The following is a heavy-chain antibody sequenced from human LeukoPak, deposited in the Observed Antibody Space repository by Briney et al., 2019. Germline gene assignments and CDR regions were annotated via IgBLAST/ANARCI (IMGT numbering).Heavy chain of an antibody. CDR1: GFNFSSYA. CDR3: AKEGGYCTNGVCYLDYYYMDV. D-gene: IGHD2-8*01. CDR2: ISGSGGST. V-gene: IGHV3-23*01. Sequence: PGGSLRLSCAASGFNFSSYAMSGVRQAPGKGVECVSAISGSGGSTYYADSVKGRFTSSRDNSKNTLYLQMNSLRAEDTAVYYCAKEGGYCTNGVCYLDYYYMDVWGKGTTVTVSS. J-gene: IGHJ6*03.